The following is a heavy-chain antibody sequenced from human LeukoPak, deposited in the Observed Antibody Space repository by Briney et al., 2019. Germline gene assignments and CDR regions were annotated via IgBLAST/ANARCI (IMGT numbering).Heavy chain of an antibody. CDR1: GGSISSGGYY. D-gene: IGHD3-3*01. J-gene: IGHJ5*02. CDR2: IYYSGST. Sequence: SETLSLTRTVSGGSISSGGYYWSWIRQHPGKGLEWIGYIYYSGSTYYNPSLKSRVTISVDTSKNQFSLKLSSVTAADTAVYYCARDHRVFGVGTNWFDPWGQGTLVTVSS. V-gene: IGHV4-31*03. CDR3: ARDHRVFGVGTNWFDP.